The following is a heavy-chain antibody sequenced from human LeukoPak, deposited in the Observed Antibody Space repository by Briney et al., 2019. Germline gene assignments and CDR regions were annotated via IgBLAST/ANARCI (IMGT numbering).Heavy chain of an antibody. CDR2: INPNSGGT. CDR1: GYTFTNHG. Sequence: ASVKVSCKASGYTFTNHGISWVRQAPGQGLEWMGWINPNSGGTNYAQKFQGRVAMTRDTSISTAYMELSRLRSDDTAVYYCARADSSGSRYWGQGTLVTVSS. CDR3: ARADSSGSRY. J-gene: IGHJ4*02. V-gene: IGHV1-2*02. D-gene: IGHD3-22*01.